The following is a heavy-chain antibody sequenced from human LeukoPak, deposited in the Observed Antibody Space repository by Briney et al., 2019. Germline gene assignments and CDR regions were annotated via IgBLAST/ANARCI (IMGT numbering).Heavy chain of an antibody. J-gene: IGHJ4*02. D-gene: IGHD4-23*01. CDR2: ISDDGSNK. Sequence: PGGSLRLSCEASGFTFSSYAMHWVRQAPGKGLEWVAVISDDGSNKYYADSVKGRFTISRDNPKNTLYVQMNSLRAEDTAVYYCARGRGADYGGNSGYFDYWGQGTLVTVSS. V-gene: IGHV3-30*04. CDR3: ARGRGADYGGNSGYFDY. CDR1: GFTFSSYA.